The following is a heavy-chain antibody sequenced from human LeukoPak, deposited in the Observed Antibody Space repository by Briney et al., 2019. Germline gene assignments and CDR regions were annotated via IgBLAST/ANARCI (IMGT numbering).Heavy chain of an antibody. CDR1: GGSFSSSTYF. V-gene: IGHV4-39*01. D-gene: IGHD1-26*01. J-gene: IGHJ4*02. Sequence: SETLSLTCTVSGGSFSSSTYFWGWIRRPPGKGLEWIGSTHYSGSTFYNPSLKSRVTVSVDTSKNQLSLKPNSVTAAETAVYYCARHTRPNFDCWGQGTLVTVSS. CDR3: ARHTRPNFDC. CDR2: THYSGST.